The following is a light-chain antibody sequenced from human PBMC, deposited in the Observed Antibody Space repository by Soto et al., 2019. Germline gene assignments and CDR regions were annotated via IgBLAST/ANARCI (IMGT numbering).Light chain of an antibody. CDR2: GVS. V-gene: IGLV2-11*01. CDR1: SSDVGGYNY. J-gene: IGLJ2*01. CDR3: CSYAGSYTFVV. Sequence: QSALTQPASVSGSPGQSITISCTGTSSDVGGYNYVSWYQQYPGKGPKLMIYGVSRRPSGVPGRFSGSKSGNTASLTISGLQAEDEADYYCCSYAGSYTFVVFGGGTKLTVL.